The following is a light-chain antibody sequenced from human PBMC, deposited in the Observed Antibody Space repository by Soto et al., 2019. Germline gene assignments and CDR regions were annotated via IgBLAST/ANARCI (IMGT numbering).Light chain of an antibody. J-gene: IGKJ5*01. CDR2: GAT. CDR3: QQYGSSPPIT. CDR1: QSVSSSY. V-gene: IGKV3-20*01. Sequence: EIVLTQSPGTLSLSPGERATLSCRASQSVSSSYLAWYQQKPGQAPRLLIHGATRRATDIPDRFSGSGSGTDFTLTISRLEPEAFAVYYCQQYGSSPPITFGQGTRLEI.